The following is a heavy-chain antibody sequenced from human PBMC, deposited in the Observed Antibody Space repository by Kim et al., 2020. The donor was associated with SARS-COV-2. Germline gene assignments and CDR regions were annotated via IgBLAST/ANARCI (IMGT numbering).Heavy chain of an antibody. CDR2: IYPGNSDT. CDR1: GYNFTNYW. V-gene: IGHV5-51*01. D-gene: IGHD3-16*01. J-gene: IGHJ6*02. CDR3: ARLYTPSPAIMWDGMDV. Sequence: GESLKISCKGSGYNFTNYWIGWVRQMPGKGLEWMGIIYPGNSDTRYGPSFQGQVTMSADKSINIACLQWNNLKASDTAMYFCARLYTPSPAIMWDGMDVWGQGTTLTVSS.